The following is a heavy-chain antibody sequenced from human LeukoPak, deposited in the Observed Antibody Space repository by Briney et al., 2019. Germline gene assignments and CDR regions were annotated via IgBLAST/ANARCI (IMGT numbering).Heavy chain of an antibody. J-gene: IGHJ4*02. V-gene: IGHV4-59*01. CDR2: IYSSGST. D-gene: IGHD1-1*01. CDR3: ARVRDQRIDY. CDR1: GGSICNFY. Sequence: SETLSLTCTVSGGSICNFYWSWIRQPPGKGLEWIGFIYSSGSTNYNPSLKSRVTISVDTSKNQFSLNLSFVTAADTAVYYCARVRDQRIDYWGQGTLVTVSS.